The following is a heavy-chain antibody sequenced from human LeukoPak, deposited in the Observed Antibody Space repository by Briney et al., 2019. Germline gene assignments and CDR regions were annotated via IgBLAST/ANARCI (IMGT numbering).Heavy chain of an antibody. Sequence: GGSLRLSCAASGFTFSSYAMSWVRQAPGKGLEWVSAISGSGGSTYYADSVEGRFTISRDNSKNTLYLQMNSLRAEDTAVYYCAKSYSPYYYYYGMDVWGQGTTVTVSS. V-gene: IGHV3-23*01. CDR3: AKSYSPYYYYYGMDV. CDR2: ISGSGGST. CDR1: GFTFSSYA. D-gene: IGHD2-15*01. J-gene: IGHJ6*02.